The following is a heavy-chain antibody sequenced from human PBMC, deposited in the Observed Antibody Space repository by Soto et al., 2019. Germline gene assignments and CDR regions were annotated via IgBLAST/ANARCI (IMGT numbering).Heavy chain of an antibody. CDR2: IYYSGST. Sequence: PSETLSLTCTVSVVSISSGGYYCSWIRQHPGKGLEWIGYIYYSGSTYYNPSLKSRVTISVDTSKNQFSLKLSSVTAADTAVYYCARGITIFGVVMTEYFEYWGQGTLVTVSS. CDR3: ARGITIFGVVMTEYFEY. J-gene: IGHJ4*02. CDR1: VVSISSGGYY. D-gene: IGHD3-3*01. V-gene: IGHV4-31*03.